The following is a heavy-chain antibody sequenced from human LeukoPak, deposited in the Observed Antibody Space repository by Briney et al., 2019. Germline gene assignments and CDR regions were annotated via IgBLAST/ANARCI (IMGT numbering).Heavy chain of an antibody. CDR2: IIPILGIA. CDR3: ARDTGLRFLEWLFGY. V-gene: IGHV1-69*04. CDR1: GGTFSSYA. D-gene: IGHD3-3*01. Sequence: SVKVSCKASGGTFSSYAISWVRQAPGQGLEWMGRIIPILGIANYAQKFQGRVTITADKSTSTAYMELSSLRSEDTAVYYCARDTGLRFLEWLFGYWGQGTLVTVSS. J-gene: IGHJ4*02.